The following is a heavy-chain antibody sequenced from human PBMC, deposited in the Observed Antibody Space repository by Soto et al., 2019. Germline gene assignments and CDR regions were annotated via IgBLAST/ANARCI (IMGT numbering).Heavy chain of an antibody. D-gene: IGHD3-10*01. Sequence: SVKVSCKASEGTFSSYAISWVRQAPGQGLEWMGGIIPIFGTANYAQKFQGRVTITADESTSTAYMELSSLRSEDTAVYYCARTITMVRGGNAFDIWGQGTMVTVSS. V-gene: IGHV1-69*13. CDR3: ARTITMVRGGNAFDI. CDR2: IIPIFGTA. J-gene: IGHJ3*02. CDR1: EGTFSSYA.